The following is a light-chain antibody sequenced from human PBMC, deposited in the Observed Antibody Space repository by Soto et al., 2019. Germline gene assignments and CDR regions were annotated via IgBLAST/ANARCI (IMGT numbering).Light chain of an antibody. J-gene: IGKJ1*01. CDR1: QSVSSSY. CDR2: GAS. Sequence: EIVMPQSPATLSVSPGERATLSCRASQSVSSSYLAWYQQKPGQAPRLLIYGASSRATGIPDRFSGSGSGTDFTLTISRLEPEDFAVYYCQQYGTSPPWTFGQGTKVDIK. CDR3: QQYGTSPPWT. V-gene: IGKV3-20*01.